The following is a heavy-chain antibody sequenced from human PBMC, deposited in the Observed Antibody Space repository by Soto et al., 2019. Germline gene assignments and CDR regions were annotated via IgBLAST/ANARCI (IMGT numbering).Heavy chain of an antibody. CDR3: ASQSMGYYYYMDV. Sequence: SETLSLTCTVSGGSISSYYWSWIRQPPGKGLGWIGYIYYSGSTNYNPSLKSRVTISVDTSKNQFSLKLSSVTAADTAVYYCASQSMGYYYYMDVWGKGTTVTVSS. J-gene: IGHJ6*03. CDR2: IYYSGST. V-gene: IGHV4-59*08. CDR1: GGSISSYY. D-gene: IGHD2-8*01.